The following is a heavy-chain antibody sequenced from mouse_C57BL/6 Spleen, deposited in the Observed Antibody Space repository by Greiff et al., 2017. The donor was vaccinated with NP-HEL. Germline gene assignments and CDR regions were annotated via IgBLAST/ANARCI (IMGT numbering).Heavy chain of an antibody. J-gene: IGHJ1*03. CDR2: ISDGGSYT. CDR3: ARMGTTVVARWYFDV. V-gene: IGHV5-4*01. Sequence: VQLKESGGGLVKPGGSLKLSCAASGFTFSSYAMSWVRQTPEKRLEWVATISDGGSYTYYPDNVKGRFTISRDNAKNNLYLQMSHLKSEDTAMYYCARMGTTVVARWYFDVWGTGTTVTVSS. D-gene: IGHD1-1*01. CDR1: GFTFSSYA.